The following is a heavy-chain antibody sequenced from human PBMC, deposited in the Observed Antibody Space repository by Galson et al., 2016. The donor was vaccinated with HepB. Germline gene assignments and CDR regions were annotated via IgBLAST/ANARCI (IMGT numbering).Heavy chain of an antibody. CDR3: AGLKGLLLPQYYYYYGMDV. Sequence: SETLSLTCTVSNASISSYYWSWVRQPPGKGLEWIGYIYYSGSTNYNSSLKSRVTISIDTSKNQFSLNLSSVTAADTAVYYCAGLKGLLLPQYYYYYGMDVWGQGSTVTVSS. CDR1: NASISSYY. V-gene: IGHV4-59*01. D-gene: IGHD2/OR15-2a*01. J-gene: IGHJ6*02. CDR2: IYYSGST.